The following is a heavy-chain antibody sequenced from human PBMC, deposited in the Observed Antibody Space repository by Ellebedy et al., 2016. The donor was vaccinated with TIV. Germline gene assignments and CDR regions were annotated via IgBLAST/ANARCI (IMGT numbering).Heavy chain of an antibody. CDR3: ARDLRLYYGMDV. CDR2: ISSSGSTI. Sequence: PGGSLRLSCAASGFTFSEDYMSWIRQAPGKGLEWVSYISSSGSTIYYADSVKGRFTISRDKSKNTLYLQMNSLRAEDTAVYYCARDLRLYYGMDVWGQGTTVTVSS. D-gene: IGHD5/OR15-5a*01. V-gene: IGHV3-11*04. CDR1: GFTFSEDY. J-gene: IGHJ6*02.